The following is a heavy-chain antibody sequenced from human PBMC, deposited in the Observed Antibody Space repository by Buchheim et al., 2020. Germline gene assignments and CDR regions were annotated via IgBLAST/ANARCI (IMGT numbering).Heavy chain of an antibody. CDR3: ARESEYGRHYYGMDV. D-gene: IGHD1-26*01. CDR1: GFTFSSYG. Sequence: QVQLVESGGGVVQPGRSLRLSCAASGFTFSSYGMHWVRQAPGKGLEWVAVISSVGSNKYYADSVKGRFTISRDNSQTTLYLQMNSLRAEDTAVYYCARESEYGRHYYGMDVWGQGTT. J-gene: IGHJ6*02. CDR2: ISSVGSNK. V-gene: IGHV3-30*03.